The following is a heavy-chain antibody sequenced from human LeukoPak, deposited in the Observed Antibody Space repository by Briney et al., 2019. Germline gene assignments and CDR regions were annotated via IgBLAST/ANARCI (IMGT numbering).Heavy chain of an antibody. CDR2: MYYSGST. V-gene: IGHV4-59*12. D-gene: IGHD3-3*01. J-gene: IGHJ4*02. CDR1: GGSISSYH. CDR3: ARAPYDFWSGYYGGLYFDY. Sequence: SETLSLTCTVSGGSISSYHWSWIRQPPGKGLEWIGNMYYSGSTNYNPSLRSRVTISVDTSKNQFSLKLSSVTAADTAVYYCARAPYDFWSGYYGGLYFDYWGQGTLVTVSS.